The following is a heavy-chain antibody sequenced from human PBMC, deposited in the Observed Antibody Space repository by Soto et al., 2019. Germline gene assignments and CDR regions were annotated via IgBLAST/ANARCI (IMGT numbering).Heavy chain of an antibody. Sequence: GGSLRLSCAASGFTFSSYAISWVRQAPGKGLEWVSAISGSGGSTYYADSVKGRFTISRDNSKTTLYLQMNSLRAEDTAVYYCAKGKEMSGSYYTDYYYYYGMDVWGQGT. CDR1: GFTFSSYA. J-gene: IGHJ6*02. V-gene: IGHV3-23*01. D-gene: IGHD3-10*01. CDR3: AKGKEMSGSYYTDYYYYYGMDV. CDR2: ISGSGGST.